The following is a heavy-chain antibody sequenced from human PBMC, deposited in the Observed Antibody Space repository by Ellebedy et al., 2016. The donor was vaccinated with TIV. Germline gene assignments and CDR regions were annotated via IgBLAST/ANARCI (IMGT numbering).Heavy chain of an antibody. CDR1: GFTFANYA. CDR2: ISVSGGGT. CDR3: ANCTSENCRVGFDP. V-gene: IGHV3-23*01. Sequence: GESLKISCAASGFTFANYAMTWARQAPGKGLEWVSSISVSGGGTYYTDSVKGRFTISRDNSKNTLYLQMDSLRAEDTAVYYCANCTSENCRVGFDPWGQGTLVTVSS. J-gene: IGHJ5*02. D-gene: IGHD2-8*02.